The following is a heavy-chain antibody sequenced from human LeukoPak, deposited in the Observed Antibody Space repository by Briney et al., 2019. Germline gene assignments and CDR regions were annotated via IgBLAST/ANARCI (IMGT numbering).Heavy chain of an antibody. J-gene: IGHJ4*02. Sequence: PGGSLRLSCATSGFXFSSYGIHWVRQAPGKGLEWVAVIWSDGRDKFYADSVTGRFIISRDNTKNTLYLQMNSLTAEDTAVYYCARDDYITSSLDYWGQGTLVTVSS. D-gene: IGHD4-11*01. CDR3: ARDDYITSSLDY. CDR2: IWSDGRDK. V-gene: IGHV3-33*01. CDR1: GFXFSSYG.